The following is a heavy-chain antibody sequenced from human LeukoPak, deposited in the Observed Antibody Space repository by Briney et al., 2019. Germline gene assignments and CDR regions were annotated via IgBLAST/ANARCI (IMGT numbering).Heavy chain of an antibody. CDR2: INHSGST. CDR1: GGSFSGYY. Sequence: PSETLSLTCAVSGGSFSGYYWCWIRQPPGMGLECVGEINHSGSTNYNPSLKSRVTISVDTSKNQFSLKLSSVTAADTAVDYRARGGYSYGYWLWFDPWGQGTLVTVSS. D-gene: IGHD5-18*01. CDR3: ARGGYSYGYWLWFDP. J-gene: IGHJ5*02. V-gene: IGHV4-34*01.